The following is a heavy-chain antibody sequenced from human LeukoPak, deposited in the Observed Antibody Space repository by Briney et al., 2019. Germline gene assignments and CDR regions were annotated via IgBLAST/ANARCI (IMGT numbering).Heavy chain of an antibody. CDR3: ARRATSERGHSYGLDY. J-gene: IGHJ4*02. CDR1: GFTFSSYS. V-gene: IGHV3-21*01. D-gene: IGHD5-18*01. CDR2: IGTSSSYI. Sequence: PGGSLRLSCAASGFTFSSYSMNWVRQAPGRGLEWVSSIGTSSSYIYYADSLKGRFTISRDNAKNSLYLRMNSLRAEDTAVYYCARRATSERGHSYGLDYWGQGTLVTVSS.